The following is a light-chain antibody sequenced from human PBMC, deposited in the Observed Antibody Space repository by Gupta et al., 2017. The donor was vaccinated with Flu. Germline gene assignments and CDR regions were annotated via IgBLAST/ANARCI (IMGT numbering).Light chain of an antibody. CDR1: QSLLHSNGYNY. CDR3: MQALQTPFT. Sequence: DTVMTQSPLSLPVTPGEPASISCRSSQSLLHSNGYNYLDWYLQKPGQSPQLLIYLGSNRASGVPDRFSGSGSGTDFTLKISRVEAEDVGAYYCMQALQTPFTFGPGTKVDIK. V-gene: IGKV2-28*01. J-gene: IGKJ3*01. CDR2: LGS.